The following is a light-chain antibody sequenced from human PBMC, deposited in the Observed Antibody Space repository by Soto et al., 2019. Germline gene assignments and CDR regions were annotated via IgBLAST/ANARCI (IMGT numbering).Light chain of an antibody. Sequence: QSVLTQPPSVSAAPGQKVTISXSGSSSNIGKNHVSWYQQFPRTAPKLLIYDNDKRPSGIPDRFSGSKSGTSATLGITGLQAGDEADFYCGTWDSSLSAWVFAGGTKLTVL. J-gene: IGLJ3*02. CDR2: DND. CDR1: SSNIGKNH. CDR3: GTWDSSLSAWV. V-gene: IGLV1-51*01.